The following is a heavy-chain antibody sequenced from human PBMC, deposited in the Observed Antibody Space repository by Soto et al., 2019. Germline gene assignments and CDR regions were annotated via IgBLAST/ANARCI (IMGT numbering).Heavy chain of an antibody. D-gene: IGHD6-19*01. CDR1: GGSISSYY. CDR3: ARHVNLPLAGTGFDS. J-gene: IGHJ4*02. CDR2: IYNIGST. Sequence: PSETLSLTCTVSGGSISSYYWSWIRQPPGKGLEWIGYIYNIGSTNYNPSLRSRVTMSIDTSQEQFSLKLSSVTATDTAVYYCARHVNLPLAGTGFDSWGQGTLVTVSS. V-gene: IGHV4-59*08.